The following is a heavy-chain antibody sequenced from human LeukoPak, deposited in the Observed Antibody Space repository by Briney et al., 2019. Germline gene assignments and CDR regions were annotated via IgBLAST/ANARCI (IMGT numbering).Heavy chain of an antibody. D-gene: IGHD3-22*01. CDR2: ISWNSGSI. CDR1: GFTFDDYA. J-gene: IGHJ4*02. CDR3: AKVRDSSGYYYPFDY. Sequence: PGGSLRLSCAASGFTFDDYAMHWVRQAPGKGLEWVSGISWNSGSIGYADSVKGRFTISRDNAKNSLYLQMNSLRAEDTALYYCAKVRDSSGYYYPFDYWGQGTLVTVSS. V-gene: IGHV3-9*01.